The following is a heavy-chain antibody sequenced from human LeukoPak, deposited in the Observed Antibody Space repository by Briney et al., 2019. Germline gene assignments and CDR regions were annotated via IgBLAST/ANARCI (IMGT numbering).Heavy chain of an antibody. J-gene: IGHJ5*02. CDR3: ASGHYYGSGSYCGWFDP. D-gene: IGHD3-10*01. V-gene: IGHV4-59*08. CDR1: GGSISSYY. CDR2: IYYSGST. Sequence: SETLSLTCTVSGGSISSYYWSWIRQPPGKGLEWIGYIYYSGSTNYNPSLKSRVTISVDTSKSQFSLKLSSVTAADTAVYYCASGHYYGSGSYCGWFDPWGQGTLVTVSS.